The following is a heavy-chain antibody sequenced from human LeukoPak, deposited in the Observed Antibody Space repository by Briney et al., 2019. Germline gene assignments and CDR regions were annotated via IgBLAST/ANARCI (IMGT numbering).Heavy chain of an antibody. D-gene: IGHD6-19*01. J-gene: IGHJ4*02. CDR2: IKSKTDGGTI. V-gene: IGHV3-15*01. Sequence: GGSLRLSCAASGFTFTNAWVSWVRQAPGKGLEWVGHIKSKTDGGTIEYAAPVKGRFTISRGDSKNMLYLQMNSLETDDTALYYCSTDNFDSGWGQGTLVTVSS. CDR3: STDNFDSG. CDR1: GFTFTNAW.